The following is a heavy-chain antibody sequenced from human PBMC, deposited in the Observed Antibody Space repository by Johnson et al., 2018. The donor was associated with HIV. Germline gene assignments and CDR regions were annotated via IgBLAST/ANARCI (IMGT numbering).Heavy chain of an antibody. CDR3: ARENPLGASSGYYRGAFDI. V-gene: IGHV3-15*01. CDR2: IKSKTDGGTT. CDR1: GFTFSNAW. Sequence: VQLVESGGGLVKPGGSLRLSCAASGFTFSNAWMSWVRQAPGKGLEWVGRIKSKTDGGTTDYAAPVKGRFTISRDDSKNTLYLQMNSLKTEDTAVYYCARENPLGASSGYYRGAFDIWGQGTMVTVSS. J-gene: IGHJ3*02. D-gene: IGHD3-22*01.